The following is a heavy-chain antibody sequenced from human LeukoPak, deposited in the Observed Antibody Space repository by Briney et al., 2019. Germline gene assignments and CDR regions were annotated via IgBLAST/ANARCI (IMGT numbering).Heavy chain of an antibody. Sequence: SETLSLTCTVSRGSISTYYWSWIRQPPGKGLEWIGFIYYSGSTNYNASLESRVTISVDTSKNQFSLKLSSVTAADTAVYYCARSFSARTFSDYWGQGTLVIVTS. CDR3: ARSFSARTFSDY. CDR2: IYYSGST. D-gene: IGHD1-14*01. CDR1: RGSISTYY. V-gene: IGHV4-59*01. J-gene: IGHJ4*02.